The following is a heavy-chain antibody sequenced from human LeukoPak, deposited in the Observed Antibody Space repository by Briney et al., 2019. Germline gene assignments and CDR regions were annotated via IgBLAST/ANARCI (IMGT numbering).Heavy chain of an antibody. CDR3: ARDVGGGDTFDY. CDR2: ISYDGSDK. Sequence: GGSLRLSCAASGFTFSLYTMHWVRQAPGKGLEWVAVISYDGSDKYYADSVKGRFTISRDNSKNTLFLQMNSLRAEDTAVYFCARDVGGGDTFDYWGQGTLITVAS. V-gene: IGHV3-30*04. J-gene: IGHJ4*02. D-gene: IGHD2-21*02. CDR1: GFTFSLYT.